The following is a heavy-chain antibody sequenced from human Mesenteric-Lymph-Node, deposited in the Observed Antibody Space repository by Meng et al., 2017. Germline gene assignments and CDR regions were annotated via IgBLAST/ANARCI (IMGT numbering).Heavy chain of an antibody. Sequence: ASVKVSCKASGYTFTGYYMHWVRQAPGQGLEWMGWINPNSGGTNYAQKFQGRVTMTRDTSISTAYMELSRLRSDDTAVYYCARGPLLLWFGELPRDPFFDYWGQGTLVTVSS. CDR2: INPNSGGT. J-gene: IGHJ4*02. CDR1: GYTFTGYY. CDR3: ARGPLLLWFGELPRDPFFDY. D-gene: IGHD3-10*01. V-gene: IGHV1-2*02.